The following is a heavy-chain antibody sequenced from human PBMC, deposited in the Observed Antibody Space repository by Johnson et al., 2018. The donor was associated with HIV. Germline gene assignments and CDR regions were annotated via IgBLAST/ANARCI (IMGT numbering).Heavy chain of an antibody. D-gene: IGHD2-15*01. CDR3: ARGYCSGGSCYSEYAFDI. V-gene: IGHV3-30*04. CDR1: GFTFSSYA. Sequence: VQLVESGGGVVQPGRSLRLSCAASGFTFSSYAMHWVRQAPGKGLEWVAVISYDGSNKYYADSVKGRFTIYRDNSKNTLYLQMNSLRAEDTAVYYCARGYCSGGSCYSEYAFDIWGQGTMVTVSS. J-gene: IGHJ3*02. CDR2: ISYDGSNK.